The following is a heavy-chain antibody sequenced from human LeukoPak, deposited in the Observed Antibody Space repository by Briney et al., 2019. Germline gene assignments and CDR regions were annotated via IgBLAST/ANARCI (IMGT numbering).Heavy chain of an antibody. CDR1: GGSISSYY. CDR2: IYYSGST. D-gene: IGHD3-3*01. CDR3: ARRKVFGSGSNAFDI. J-gene: IGHJ3*02. V-gene: IGHV4-59*01. Sequence: SETLSLTCTVSGGSISSYYWSWIRQPPGKGLEWIGYIYYSGSTNYNPSLKSRVTISVDTSKNQFSLKLSSVTAADTAMYYCARRKVFGSGSNAFDIGGKGTMVTVFS.